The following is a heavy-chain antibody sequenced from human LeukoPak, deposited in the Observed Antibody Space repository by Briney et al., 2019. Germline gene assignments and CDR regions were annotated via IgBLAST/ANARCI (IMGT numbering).Heavy chain of an antibody. CDR2: IYHSGST. CDR1: GDSISSSKW. J-gene: IGHJ6*03. Sequence: PSETLSLTCAVSGDSISSSKWWSWVRQSPGKGLEWIGEIYHSGSTNYNPALKSRVTISLDKSNNEFSLKLSSVTAADTAVYYCGRGYCTGGSCYSGDYYYMDVWGTGTTVTVSS. D-gene: IGHD2-15*01. V-gene: IGHV4-4*02. CDR3: GRGYCTGGSCYSGDYYYMDV.